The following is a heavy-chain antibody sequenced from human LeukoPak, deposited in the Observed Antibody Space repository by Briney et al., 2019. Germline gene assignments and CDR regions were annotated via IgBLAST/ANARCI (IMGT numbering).Heavy chain of an antibody. J-gene: IGHJ6*02. CDR2: ISSSSSYI. Sequence: GGSLRLSCAASGFTFSSYSMNWVRQAPGKGLEWVSSISSSSSYIYYADSVKGRFTISRDNAKNSLYLQMNSLRAEDTAVYYCVLEGGNLITNYYYGMDVWGQGTTVTVSS. D-gene: IGHD3-22*01. CDR1: GFTFSSYS. CDR3: VLEGGNLITNYYYGMDV. V-gene: IGHV3-21*01.